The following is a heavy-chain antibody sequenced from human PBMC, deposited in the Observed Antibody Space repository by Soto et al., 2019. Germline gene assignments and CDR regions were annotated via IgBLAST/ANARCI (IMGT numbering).Heavy chain of an antibody. CDR3: AFERTTVTTYRAWFDP. V-gene: IGHV4-4*07. CDR1: GGPISSYY. CDR2: IYTSGST. D-gene: IGHD4-17*01. Sequence: SETLSLTCTVSGGPISSYYWSWIRQPAGKGLEWIGRIYTSGSTNYNPSLKSRVTMSVDTSKNQFSLKLSSVTAADTAVYYCAFERTTVTTYRAWFDPWGQGTLVTVSS. J-gene: IGHJ5*02.